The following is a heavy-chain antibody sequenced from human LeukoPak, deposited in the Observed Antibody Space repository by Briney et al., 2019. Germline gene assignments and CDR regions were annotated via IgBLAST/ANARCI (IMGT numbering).Heavy chain of an antibody. Sequence: GRSLRLSCAASGFTYSSYALHWVRQAPGKGLEWVAVISYDGSNKYYADSVKGRFTISRDNSKNTLYVQMNSLRAEDTALYYCAKDKAPYYDILTGQPHGSYYYYGMDVWGQGTTVTVSS. CDR1: GFTYSSYA. V-gene: IGHV3-30-3*01. CDR2: ISYDGSNK. J-gene: IGHJ6*02. CDR3: AKDKAPYYDILTGQPHGSYYYYGMDV. D-gene: IGHD3-9*01.